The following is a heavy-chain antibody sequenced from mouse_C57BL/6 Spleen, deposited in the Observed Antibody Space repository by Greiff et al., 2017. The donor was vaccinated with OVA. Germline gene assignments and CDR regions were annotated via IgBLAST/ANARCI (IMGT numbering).Heavy chain of an antibody. CDR2: IDPSDSET. D-gene: IGHD2-4*01. CDR3: ARSGCYDYEGYFDY. V-gene: IGHV1-52*01. CDR1: GYTFTSYW. J-gene: IGHJ2*01. Sequence: VQLQQPGAELVRPGSSVKLSCKASGYTFTSYWMHWVKQRPIQGLEWIGNIDPSDSETHYNQKFKDKATLTVDKSSSTAYMQLSSLTSEDSAVYYLARSGCYDYEGYFDYWGQGTTLTVSS.